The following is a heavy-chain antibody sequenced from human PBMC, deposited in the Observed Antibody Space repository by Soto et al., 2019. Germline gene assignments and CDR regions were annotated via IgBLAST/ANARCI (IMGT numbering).Heavy chain of an antibody. CDR1: GGSISSSSYY. Sequence: SETLSLTCTVSGGSISSSSYYWGWIRQPPGKGLEWIGRIYYSGSTYYNPSLKSRVTISVDRSKNQFSLKLSSVTAADTAVYYCARGQVVAAQHWGQGTLVTVSS. CDR2: IYYSGST. D-gene: IGHD2-15*01. CDR3: ARGQVVAAQH. J-gene: IGHJ4*02. V-gene: IGHV4-39*07.